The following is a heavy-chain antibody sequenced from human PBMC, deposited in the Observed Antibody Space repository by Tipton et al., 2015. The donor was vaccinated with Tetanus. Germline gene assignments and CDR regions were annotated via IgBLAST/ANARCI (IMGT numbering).Heavy chain of an antibody. CDR1: GGSVNSGTYY. CDR2: IYYGGAT. CDR3: ARERIRLIGDVIFRYFDL. V-gene: IGHV4-61*01. J-gene: IGHJ2*01. D-gene: IGHD3-3*02. Sequence: LRLSCSVSGGSVNSGTYYWSWIRQPPGKGLEWLGDIYYGGATQYNPSLESRVTISLDTSTSQFSLKLTSATAADTAVYYCARERIRLIGDVIFRYFDLWGRGTLVTVSS.